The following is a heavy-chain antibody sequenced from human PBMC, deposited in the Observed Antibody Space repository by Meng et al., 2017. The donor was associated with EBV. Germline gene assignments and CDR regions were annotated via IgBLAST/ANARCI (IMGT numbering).Heavy chain of an antibody. CDR1: GLTVSSYS. D-gene: IGHD3-3*01. CDR3: ARYYLEWALDY. Sequence: EGRVVEAGGGLVKPGGSRGLSCAASGLTVSSYSMNWVRQAPGKGLEWVSSISSSSSYIYYADSVKGRFTISRDNAKNSLYLQMNSLRAEDTAVYYCARYYLEWALDYWGQGTLVTVSS. V-gene: IGHV3-21*01. J-gene: IGHJ4*02. CDR2: ISSSSSYI.